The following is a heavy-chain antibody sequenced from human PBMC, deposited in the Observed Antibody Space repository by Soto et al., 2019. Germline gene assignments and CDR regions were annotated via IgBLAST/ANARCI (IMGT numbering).Heavy chain of an antibody. CDR3: ARHYYYDSSGPPLYYFDY. V-gene: IGHV5-10-1*01. D-gene: IGHD3-22*01. J-gene: IGHJ4*02. CDR1: GYSFTSYW. Sequence: GESLKISCKGSGYSFTSYWISWVRQMPGKGLEWMGRIDPSDSYTNYSPSFQGHVTISADKSISTAYLQWSSLKASDTAMYYRARHYYYDSSGPPLYYFDYWGQGTLVTVSS. CDR2: IDPSDSYT.